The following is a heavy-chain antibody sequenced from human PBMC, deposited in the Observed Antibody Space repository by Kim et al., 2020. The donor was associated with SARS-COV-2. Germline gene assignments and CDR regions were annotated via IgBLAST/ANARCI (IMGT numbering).Heavy chain of an antibody. CDR2: VIGSDNT. CDR1: GFTFSTYT. Sequence: GGSLRLSCAASGFTFSTYTMNWVRQAPGKGLEWVSGVIGSDNTHYADSVKGRFTISRDNSRNTLYLQMNSLRAEDTAVYFCAKDRIPDGEWDFDFWGQGTLVTVSS. D-gene: IGHD3-10*01. J-gene: IGHJ4*02. V-gene: IGHV3-23*01. CDR3: AKDRIPDGEWDFDF.